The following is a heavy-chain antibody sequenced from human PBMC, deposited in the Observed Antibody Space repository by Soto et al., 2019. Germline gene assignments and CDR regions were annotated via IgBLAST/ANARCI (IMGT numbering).Heavy chain of an antibody. V-gene: IGHV1-69*12. CDR1: GGTFSSYA. Sequence: QVQLVQSGAEVKKPGSSVKVSCKASGGTFSSYAISWVRQAPGQGLEWMGGIIPIFGTANYAQKFQGRVTITADESTSTAYMGLSSLRAEDTAVYYCARVVTGTTGDYYYGMDVWGQGTTVTVSS. J-gene: IGHJ6*02. D-gene: IGHD1-20*01. CDR2: IIPIFGTA. CDR3: ARVVTGTTGDYYYGMDV.